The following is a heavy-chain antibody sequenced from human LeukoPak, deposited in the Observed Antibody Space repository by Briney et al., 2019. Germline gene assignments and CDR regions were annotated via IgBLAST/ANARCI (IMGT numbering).Heavy chain of an antibody. CDR1: GFTFSNYA. CDR3: ARDFPQFDP. Sequence: GGSLRLSCAASGFTFSNYAMIWVRQAPGKGLEWVSVIYSGGSTYYADSVKGRFTISRDNSKNTLYLQMNSLRAEDTAVYYCARDFPQFDPWGQGTLVTVSS. J-gene: IGHJ5*02. V-gene: IGHV3-66*02. CDR2: IYSGGST. D-gene: IGHD3-3*01.